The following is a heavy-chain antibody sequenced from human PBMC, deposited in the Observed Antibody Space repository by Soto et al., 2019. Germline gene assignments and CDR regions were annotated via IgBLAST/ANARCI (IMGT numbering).Heavy chain of an antibody. CDR2: ISGSGGST. V-gene: IGHV3-23*01. J-gene: IGHJ4*02. CDR3: AKNIVLMVYAIGFDY. CDR1: GFTFSTSA. Sequence: PGGSLRLSCAGTGFTFSTSAMSWVRQAPGKGLEWVSAISGSGGSTYYADSVKGRFTISRDNSKNTLYLQMNSLRAEDTAVYYCAKNIVLMVYAIGFDYWGQGTLVTVSS. D-gene: IGHD2-8*01.